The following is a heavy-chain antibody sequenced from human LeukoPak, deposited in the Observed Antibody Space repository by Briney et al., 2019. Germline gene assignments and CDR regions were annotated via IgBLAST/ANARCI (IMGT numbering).Heavy chain of an antibody. V-gene: IGHV3-30*04. D-gene: IGHD2-15*01. CDR2: ISYDGSNK. CDR1: GFTFSSYA. J-gene: IGHJ6*02. CDR3: ARDEAYCSGGSCHWWRYYYYYGMDV. Sequence: SGGSLRLSCVASGFTFSSYAMHWVRQAPGKGLEWVAVISYDGSNKYYADSVKGRFTISRDNSKNTLYLQMNSLRAEDTAMYYCARDEAYCSGGSCHWWRYYYYYGMDVWGQGTTVTVSS.